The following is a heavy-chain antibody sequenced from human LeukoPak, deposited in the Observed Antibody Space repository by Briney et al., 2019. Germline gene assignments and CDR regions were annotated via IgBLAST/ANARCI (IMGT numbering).Heavy chain of an antibody. V-gene: IGHV1-69*06. D-gene: IGHD2-2*01. CDR3: AREMSYCSDTSCYALKYFYYYMDV. CDR2: IIPIFGST. J-gene: IGHJ6*03. Sequence: SVKVSCKASGGTFSTYGISWVRQAPGQGLEWMGGIIPIFGSTNNAQKFQGRVTITADKSTSTAYMELSSLRSEDTAVYYCAREMSYCSDTSCYALKYFYYYMDVWGKGTTVTVSS. CDR1: GGTFSTYG.